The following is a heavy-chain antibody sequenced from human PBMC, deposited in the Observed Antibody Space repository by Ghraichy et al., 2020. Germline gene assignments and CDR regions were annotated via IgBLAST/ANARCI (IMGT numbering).Heavy chain of an antibody. J-gene: IGHJ1*01. Sequence: GGSLRLSCVGSEFSFSKYGMSWVRQAPGKGLEWVAIIWFDGSNKNYGDSVKGRFTISRDNSRNTVYLQMNSLRAEDTAVYYCARDGGRWLQFFQQWGQGTLVTVSA. D-gene: IGHD5-24*01. CDR2: IWFDGSNK. V-gene: IGHV3-33*07. CDR1: EFSFSKYG. CDR3: ARDGGRWLQFFQQ.